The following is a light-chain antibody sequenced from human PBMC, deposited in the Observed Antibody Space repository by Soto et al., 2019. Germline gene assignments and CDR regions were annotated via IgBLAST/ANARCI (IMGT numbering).Light chain of an antibody. J-gene: IGLJ1*01. CDR1: SSNIGAGYD. CDR2: GNN. V-gene: IGLV1-40*01. Sequence: QLVLTQPPSMSGAPGQRVTISCTGSSSNIGAGYDVHWYQQLPGKAPRLLIFGNNNRPSRVPDRFSGSKSGTSASLAITGLQAEDEADYYCQSHDNSLSDTHVFGTGTKLTVL. CDR3: QSHDNSLSDTHV.